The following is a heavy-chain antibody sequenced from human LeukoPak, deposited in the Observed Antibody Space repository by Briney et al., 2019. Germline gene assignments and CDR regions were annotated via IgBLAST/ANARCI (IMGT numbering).Heavy chain of an antibody. CDR1: GFTFSSYA. CDR2: ISYDGSNK. V-gene: IGHV3-30*04. Sequence: PGGSLRLSCAASGFTFSSYAMHWVRQAPGKGLEWVAVISYDGSNKYYADSVKGRFTISRDNSKNTLYLQMNSLRAEDTAVYYCAKWGTMVRGVSNWFDPWGQGTLVTVSS. CDR3: AKWGTMVRGVSNWFDP. J-gene: IGHJ5*02. D-gene: IGHD3-10*01.